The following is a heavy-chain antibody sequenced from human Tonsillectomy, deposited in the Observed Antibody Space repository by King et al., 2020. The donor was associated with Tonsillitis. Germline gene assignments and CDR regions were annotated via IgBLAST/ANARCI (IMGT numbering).Heavy chain of an antibody. D-gene: IGHD5-24*01. J-gene: IGHJ6*03. CDR2: VYYSGSA. Sequence: QLQESGPGLVKPSETLSLTCTVSGGFISSYYWSWIRQPPEKGLEWIGHVYYSGSANYNPSLESRVTISVDTSKNQFSLKLTSVTAADTAVYYCARTTPLDGHQEAYYYFYMDVWGKGTTVTVSS. CDR1: GGFISSYY. V-gene: IGHV4-59*01. CDR3: ARTTPLDGHQEAYYYFYMDV.